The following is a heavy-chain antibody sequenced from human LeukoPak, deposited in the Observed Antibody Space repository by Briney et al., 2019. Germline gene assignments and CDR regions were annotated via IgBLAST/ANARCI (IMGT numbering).Heavy chain of an antibody. D-gene: IGHD3-3*01. CDR3: ARGRSEYYDFWSGYGPPYYYGMDV. Sequence: HPGGSLRLSCAASGFTFSSYAMSWVRQAPGKGLEWVSAISGSGGSTYYADSVKGRFTISRDNSKNTLYLQMNSLRAEDTAVYYCARGRSEYYDFWSGYGPPYYYGMDVWGQGTTVTVSS. CDR1: GFTFSSYA. J-gene: IGHJ6*02. CDR2: ISGSGGST. V-gene: IGHV3-23*01.